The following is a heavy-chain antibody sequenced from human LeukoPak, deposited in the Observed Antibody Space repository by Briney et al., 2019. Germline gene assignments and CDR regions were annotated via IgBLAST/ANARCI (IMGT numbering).Heavy chain of an antibody. J-gene: IGHJ4*02. CDR2: MNPNSGNT. D-gene: IGHD5-18*01. CDR3: ARAGGDTAPAYYFDY. Sequence: ASVKVSCKASGYTFTSYDINWVRQATGQGLECMGWMNPNSGNTGYAQKFQGRVTMTRNTSISTAYMELSSLRSEDTAVYYCARAGGDTAPAYYFDYWGQGTLVTVSS. V-gene: IGHV1-8*01. CDR1: GYTFTSYD.